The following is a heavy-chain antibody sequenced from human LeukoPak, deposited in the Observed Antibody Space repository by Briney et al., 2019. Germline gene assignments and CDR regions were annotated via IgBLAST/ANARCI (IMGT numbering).Heavy chain of an antibody. Sequence: GGSLRLSCAASGFTFSSYWMHWVRQAPGKGLVWVSRIKSDGSSTSYADSVKGRFTISRDNAKNTLYLQMNSLRAEDTAVYYCARGDYFDYWGQGTLVTVSS. CDR1: GFTFSSYW. CDR2: IKSDGSST. CDR3: ARGDYFDY. V-gene: IGHV3-74*01. J-gene: IGHJ4*02.